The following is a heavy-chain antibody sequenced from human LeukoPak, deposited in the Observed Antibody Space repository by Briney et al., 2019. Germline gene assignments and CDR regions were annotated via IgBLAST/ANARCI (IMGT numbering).Heavy chain of an antibody. CDR2: ISTDGNNE. D-gene: IGHD6-19*01. CDR1: GFSFSMYG. CDR3: AKDQIGWAPGYVSGPLDQ. V-gene: IGHV3-30*18. Sequence: GRPPRLSWAASGFSFSMYGIHWVRQAPDKGLEGVAVISTDGNNEYYANSVKGRFTISRDNSKNTVYLQMTSLRTEDTAVYYCAKDQIGWAPGYVSGPLDQWGQGTLVTVSS. J-gene: IGHJ4*02.